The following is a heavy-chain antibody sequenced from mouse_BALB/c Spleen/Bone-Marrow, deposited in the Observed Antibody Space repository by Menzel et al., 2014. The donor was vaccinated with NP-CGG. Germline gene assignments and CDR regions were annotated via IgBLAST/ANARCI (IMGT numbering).Heavy chain of an antibody. Sequence: EVMLVESGGGLVQPGGSLKLSCATSGFTFSDYYMYWVRQTPEKRLEWVAYISNGGVSTYHPDTVKGRFTISRDNAKNTLYLQMSRLKSEDTAMYYCARHPYGNFGAMDYWGQGTSVTVSS. CDR3: ARHPYGNFGAMDY. CDR1: GFTFSDYY. J-gene: IGHJ4*01. V-gene: IGHV5-12*02. D-gene: IGHD2-1*01. CDR2: ISNGGVST.